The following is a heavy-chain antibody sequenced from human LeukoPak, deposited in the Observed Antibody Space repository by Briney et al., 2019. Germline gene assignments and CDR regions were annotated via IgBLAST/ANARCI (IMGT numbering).Heavy chain of an antibody. D-gene: IGHD7-27*01. CDR1: GGSISSSSYY. J-gene: IGHJ4*02. Sequence: SETLSLTCTVSGGSISSSSYYWGWIRQPPGKRLEWIGSIYYSGSTYYNPSLKSRVTISVDTSKNQFSLKLSSVTAADTAVYYCAIRFELGINYFDYWGQGTLVTVSP. CDR3: AIRFELGINYFDY. V-gene: IGHV4-39*01. CDR2: IYYSGST.